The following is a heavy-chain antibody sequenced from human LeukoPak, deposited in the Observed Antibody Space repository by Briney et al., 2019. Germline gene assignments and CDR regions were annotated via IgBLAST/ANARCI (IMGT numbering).Heavy chain of an antibody. CDR3: ARATYDSSGYYRYYFDY. V-gene: IGHV3-23*01. CDR1: GFTFSSYA. CDR2: TSGSGGST. Sequence: GGSLRLSCAASGFTFSSYAMSWVRQAPGKGLEWVSATSGSGGSTYYADSVKGRFTISRDNSKNTLYLQMNSLRAEDTAVYYCARATYDSSGYYRYYFDYWGQGTLVTVSS. J-gene: IGHJ4*02. D-gene: IGHD3-22*01.